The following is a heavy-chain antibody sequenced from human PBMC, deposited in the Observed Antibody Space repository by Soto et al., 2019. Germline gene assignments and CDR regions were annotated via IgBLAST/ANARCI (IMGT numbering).Heavy chain of an antibody. D-gene: IGHD3-10*01. Sequence: GGSLRLSCAASGVTFSSYAMSWVRQAPGKGLEWVSAISGSGGSTYYADSVKGRFTISRDNSKNTLYLQMNSLRAEDTAVNYSAKAQVRPSSFGVNWFDPRGQRSLVTVSS. J-gene: IGHJ5*01. V-gene: IGHV3-23*01. CDR2: ISGSGGST. CDR1: GVTFSSYA. CDR3: AKAQVRPSSFGVNWFDP.